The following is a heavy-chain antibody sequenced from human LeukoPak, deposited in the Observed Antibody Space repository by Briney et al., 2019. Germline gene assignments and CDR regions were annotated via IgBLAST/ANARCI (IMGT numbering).Heavy chain of an antibody. J-gene: IGHJ6*04. CDR3: AKDHPKYYDYVWGSSGMDV. CDR1: GFTFSSYG. D-gene: IGHD3-16*01. Sequence: GRSLRLSCAASGFTFSSYGMHWVRQAPGKGLEWVAVVWYDGSNKYYADSVKGRFTISRDNSKNTLYLQMNSLRAEDTAVYYCAKDHPKYYDYVWGSSGMDVWGKGTTVTVSS. CDR2: VWYDGSNK. V-gene: IGHV3-33*06.